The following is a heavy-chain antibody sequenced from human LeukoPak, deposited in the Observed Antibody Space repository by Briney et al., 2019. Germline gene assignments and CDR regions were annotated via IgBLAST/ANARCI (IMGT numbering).Heavy chain of an antibody. CDR2: ISFSGST. CDR3: ARERGRGNFIDY. D-gene: IGHD4-23*01. J-gene: IGHJ4*02. V-gene: IGHV4-59*01. CDR1: GGSISSYY. Sequence: SETLSLTCTVSGGSISSYYWSWIRQPPGKGLEWIGFISFSGSTNYNPSLKSRVTISIDTSKNQFSLKLSSVTAADTAVYYCARERGRGNFIDYWGQGTLVTVSS.